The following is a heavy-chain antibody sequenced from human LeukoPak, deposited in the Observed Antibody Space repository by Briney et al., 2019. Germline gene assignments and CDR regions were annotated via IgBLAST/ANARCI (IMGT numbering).Heavy chain of an antibody. D-gene: IGHD2/OR15-2a*01. V-gene: IGHV3-21*01. CDR1: GFTFSSYS. CDR2: ISSSSSYI. CDR3: ARDLSTVYDY. Sequence: GGSLRLSCAASGFTFSSYSMNWVRQAPGKGLEWVSSISSSSSYIYYADSVKGRFTISRGNAKNSLYLQMNSLRAEDTAVYYCARDLSTVYDYWGQGTLVTVSS. J-gene: IGHJ4*02.